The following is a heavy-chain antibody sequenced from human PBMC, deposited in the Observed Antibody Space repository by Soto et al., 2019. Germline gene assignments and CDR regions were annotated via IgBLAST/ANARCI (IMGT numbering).Heavy chain of an antibody. V-gene: IGHV1-8*01. CDR3: ARADRYGSGSYYFDY. J-gene: IGHJ4*02. CDR1: GYTFTSYG. D-gene: IGHD3-10*01. Sequence: ASVKLSCKASGYTFTSYGVNWVRQAARQGLEWLGWMNPNTGNTGYAQKFQGRVTMTRNTSITTAYMDLSSLTSEDTAVYYCARADRYGSGSYYFDYWGQGTLVTVSS. CDR2: MNPNTGNT.